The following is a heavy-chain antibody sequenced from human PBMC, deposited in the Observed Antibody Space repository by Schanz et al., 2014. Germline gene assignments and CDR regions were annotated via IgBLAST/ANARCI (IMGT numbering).Heavy chain of an antibody. J-gene: IGHJ4*02. CDR2: IGVDGTTT. CDR3: AKYRGYYRVSGSYRELEY. Sequence: VQVVQSGGGLVKPGGSLRLSCAASGFSVGNKYMNWVRQAPGKGLEWVSVIGVDGTTTYYADSVKGRFTISRDNSKNTLYLQMNSLRPEDTAVYYCAKYRGYYRVSGSYRELEYWGQGTLVTVSS. CDR1: GFSVGNKY. V-gene: IGHV3-23*04. D-gene: IGHD3-10*01.